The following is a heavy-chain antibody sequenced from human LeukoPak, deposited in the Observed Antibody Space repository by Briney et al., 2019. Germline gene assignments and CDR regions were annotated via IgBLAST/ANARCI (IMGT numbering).Heavy chain of an antibody. J-gene: IGHJ6*02. V-gene: IGHV4-59*08. CDR3: ARHTMGIAVAGPFYYYYGMDV. Sequence: SETLSLTCTVSGGSISSYYWSWIRQPPGKGLEWTGYIYYSGSTNYNPSLKSRVTISVDTSKNQFSLKLSSVTAADTAVYYCARHTMGIAVAGPFYYYYGMDVWGQGTTVTVSS. CDR2: IYYSGST. D-gene: IGHD6-19*01. CDR1: GGSISSYY.